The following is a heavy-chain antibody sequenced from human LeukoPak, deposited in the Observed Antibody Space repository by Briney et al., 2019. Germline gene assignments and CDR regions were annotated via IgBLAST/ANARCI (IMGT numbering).Heavy chain of an antibody. CDR3: TRDRGYGWYVSDH. CDR2: INPNSGST. Sequence: ASVKVSCKASGYTFIGHFIHWVRQAPGQGLEWMGWINPNSGSTNYAQKFKGRVTMTRDTSISTTYMELNSLRSDDTALYYCTRDRGYGWYVSDHWGQGTLVTVSS. V-gene: IGHV1-2*02. CDR1: GYTFIGHF. J-gene: IGHJ4*02. D-gene: IGHD6-19*01.